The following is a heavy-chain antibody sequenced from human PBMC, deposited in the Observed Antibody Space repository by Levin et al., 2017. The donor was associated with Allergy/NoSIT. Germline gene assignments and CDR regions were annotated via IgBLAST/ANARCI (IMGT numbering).Heavy chain of an antibody. CDR3: ARSPCGTISCYPGHYFDY. V-gene: IGHV3-30*04. CDR2: ISYDGSNK. D-gene: IGHD2-2*01. Sequence: GESLKISCAASGFTFSSHAMHWVRQAPGKGLEWVAVISYDGSNKYYADSVKGRFTISRDNSKNTLYLQMNSLRLEDTDVYYCARSPCGTISCYPGHYFDYWGQGTLVTVSS. J-gene: IGHJ4*02. CDR1: GFTFSSHA.